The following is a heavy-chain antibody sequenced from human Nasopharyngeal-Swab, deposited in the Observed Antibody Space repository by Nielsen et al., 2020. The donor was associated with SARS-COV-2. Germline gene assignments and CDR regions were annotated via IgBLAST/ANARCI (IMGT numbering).Heavy chain of an antibody. J-gene: IGHJ5*02. Sequence: LSLTCAGSGFIFGDCAIHWVRQSSAKGLEWVAHIDKKANNYATEYAASVKGRFTISRDDSSNMAYLQMNRLNTEDTAVYYCTRDNGTYNWFDPWGQGALVTVSS. D-gene: IGHD3-10*01. CDR2: IDKKANNYAT. CDR1: GFIFGDCA. V-gene: IGHV3-73*01. CDR3: TRDNGTYNWFDP.